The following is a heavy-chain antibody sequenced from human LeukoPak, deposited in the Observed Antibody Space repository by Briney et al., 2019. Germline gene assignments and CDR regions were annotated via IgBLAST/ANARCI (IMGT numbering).Heavy chain of an antibody. J-gene: IGHJ6*02. D-gene: IGHD6-13*01. CDR1: GFTFDDYA. Sequence: GRSLRLSCAASGFTFDDYAMHWVRQAPGKGLEWVSGISWNSGSIGYADSVKGRFTISRDNAKNSLCLQMNSLRAEDTALYYCAKDSSSWYRSMDVWGQGTTVTVSS. V-gene: IGHV3-9*01. CDR3: AKDSSSWYRSMDV. CDR2: ISWNSGSI.